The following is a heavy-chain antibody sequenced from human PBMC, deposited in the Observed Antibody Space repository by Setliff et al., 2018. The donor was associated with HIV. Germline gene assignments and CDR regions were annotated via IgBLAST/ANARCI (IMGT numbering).Heavy chain of an antibody. V-gene: IGHV4-31*11. CDR3: SRGTYYKGLDP. CDR2: IYYTGTT. J-gene: IGHJ5*02. CDR1: GGSINTGGYY. Sequence: SETLSLTCVVSGGSINTGGYYWTWIRQVPGKGLEWIGSIYYTGTTNYNPSLESRLTISIDTSQNHFSLKLASVTAADTALYFCSRGTYYKGLDPWGQGTLVTVSS. D-gene: IGHD3-10*01.